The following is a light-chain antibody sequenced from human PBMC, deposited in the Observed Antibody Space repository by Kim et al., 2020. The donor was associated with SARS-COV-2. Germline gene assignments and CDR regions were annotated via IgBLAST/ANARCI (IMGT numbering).Light chain of an antibody. Sequence: SITISGAGTSSDVGAYKYVSWYQQHPGKAPKLLIYDVGDRPSGVSNRFSGSKSGNTASLTISGLQAEDEADYYCTSYTSSSTYVFGTGTKVTVL. CDR1: SSDVGAYKY. V-gene: IGLV2-14*03. CDR2: DVG. J-gene: IGLJ1*01. CDR3: TSYTSSSTYV.